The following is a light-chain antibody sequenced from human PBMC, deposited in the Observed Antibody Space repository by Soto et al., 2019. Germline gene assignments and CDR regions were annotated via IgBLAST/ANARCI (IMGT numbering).Light chain of an antibody. Sequence: ELVLTQSPATLSVSPGERATLSCRASQSVGSNLAWYQQKPGRTPRLLIYGASTRATGIPARFSGSGSGTEFTLTISSLHSEDFAVYYCQQYNNWPLTFGGGTKVDIK. CDR1: QSVGSN. J-gene: IGKJ4*01. CDR2: GAS. CDR3: QQYNNWPLT. V-gene: IGKV3-15*01.